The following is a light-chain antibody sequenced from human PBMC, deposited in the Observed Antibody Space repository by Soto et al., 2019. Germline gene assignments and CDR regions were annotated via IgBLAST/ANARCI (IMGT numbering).Light chain of an antibody. Sequence: QSVLTQPPSASGTPGQRVTISCSGSSSNIGSDNVNWYQQLPLTAPKLLIYDNNKRPSGVPDRFSGYKSGTSASLAISGLQSEDEADYYCAAWDGSLNGWVFGGGTKLTVL. CDR2: DNN. V-gene: IGLV1-44*01. J-gene: IGLJ3*02. CDR3: AAWDGSLNGWV. CDR1: SSNIGSDN.